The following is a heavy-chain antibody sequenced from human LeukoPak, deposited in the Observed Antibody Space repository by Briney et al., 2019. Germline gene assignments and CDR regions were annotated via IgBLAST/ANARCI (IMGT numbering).Heavy chain of an antibody. Sequence: SETPSLTCTVSGGSINSYYWSWIRQPPGKGLEWIGYFYYSGSTNYNPSLKSRVTISVGTSKNQFSLELSSVTAADTAVYYCARELKVGNTGYYFDYWGQGALVTVSS. CDR2: FYYSGST. D-gene: IGHD2/OR15-2a*01. J-gene: IGHJ4*02. CDR3: ARELKVGNTGYYFDY. CDR1: GGSINSYY. V-gene: IGHV4-59*01.